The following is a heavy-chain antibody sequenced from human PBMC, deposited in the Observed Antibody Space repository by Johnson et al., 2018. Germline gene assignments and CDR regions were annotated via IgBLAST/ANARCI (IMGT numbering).Heavy chain of an antibody. CDR1: GFTFSNYG. D-gene: IGHD6-25*01. Sequence: QVQLVESGGGVVQPGTSLRLSCAASGFTFSNYGMHWVRQAPGKGLEWVAVIWFNGNKKYYGDSVKGRFTISRDNSNNTLYLQMKSLRVDDTAVYYCARVLGGYSPQGEDAFDSWGQGTMVTVSS. J-gene: IGHJ3*02. V-gene: IGHV3-33*01. CDR2: IWFNGNKK. CDR3: ARVLGGYSPQGEDAFDS.